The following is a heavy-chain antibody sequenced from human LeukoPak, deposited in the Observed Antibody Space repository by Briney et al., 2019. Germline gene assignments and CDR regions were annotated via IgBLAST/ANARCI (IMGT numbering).Heavy chain of an antibody. CDR2: IRSNGDTT. CDR1: GFTFSSLA. J-gene: IGHJ4*02. V-gene: IGHV3-23*01. CDR3: AKGQELDDGVFDS. Sequence: GGSLRLSCAASGFTFSSLAMTWVRQAPGKGLEWVSTIRSNGDTTYNADSVKGRFTISRDNSKNTLYLELNSLRVEDTATFYCAKGQELDDGVFDSWGQGTMVTVSS. D-gene: IGHD1-1*01.